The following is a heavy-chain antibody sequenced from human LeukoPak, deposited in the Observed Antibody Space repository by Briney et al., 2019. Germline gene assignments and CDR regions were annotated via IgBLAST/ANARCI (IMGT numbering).Heavy chain of an antibody. D-gene: IGHD2/OR15-2a*01. CDR3: ARRGRSYINPNRGWFDP. Sequence: GGSLRLSCAASGFSFSSYTMNWVRQAPGKGLEWVSSLSSTSSDKRYAESVTGRFTISRDNPKNSVYLQMNSLRVEDTAVYYCARRGRSYINPNRGWFDPWGQGTQVTVSS. J-gene: IGHJ5*02. CDR2: LSSTSSDK. V-gene: IGHV3-21*06. CDR1: GFSFSSYT.